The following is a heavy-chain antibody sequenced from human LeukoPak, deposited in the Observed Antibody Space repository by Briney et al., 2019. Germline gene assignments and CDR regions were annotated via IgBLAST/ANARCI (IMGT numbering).Heavy chain of an antibody. J-gene: IGHJ3*02. CDR3: RGIQLWVRTYAFDI. CDR2: IKQDGSEK. D-gene: IGHD5-18*01. V-gene: IGHV3-7*01. CDR1: GFTFSSYR. Sequence: PGGSLRLSCAASGFTFSSYRMSWVRQAPGKGLQWAANIKQDGSEKYYVDSVKVRFTISRDNAKNSLYLQMNSLRAEDTAVYYCRGIQLWVRTYAFDIWGQGTMVTVSS.